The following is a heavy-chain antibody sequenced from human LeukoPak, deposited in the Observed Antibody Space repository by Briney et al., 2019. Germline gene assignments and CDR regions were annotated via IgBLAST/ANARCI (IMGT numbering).Heavy chain of an antibody. CDR3: VGGTMVRGVIIPFDY. Sequence: PSETLSLTCTVSGGSTSSSSYYWGWIRQPPGKGLEWIGSIYYSGSTYYNPSLKSRVTISVDTSKNQFSLKLSSVTAADTAVYYCVGGTMVRGVIIPFDYWGQGTLVTVSS. CDR2: IYYSGST. J-gene: IGHJ4*02. D-gene: IGHD3-10*01. CDR1: GGSTSSSSYY. V-gene: IGHV4-39*01.